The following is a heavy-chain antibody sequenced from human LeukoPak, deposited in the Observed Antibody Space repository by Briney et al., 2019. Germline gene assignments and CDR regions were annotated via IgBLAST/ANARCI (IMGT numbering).Heavy chain of an antibody. CDR2: IYHSGST. CDR3: ARTSSSSSEGDY. J-gene: IGHJ4*02. CDR1: GGSISSSSYY. D-gene: IGHD6-6*01. Sequence: SETLSLTCTVSGGSISSSSYYWSWIRQPPGKGLEWIGYIYHSGSTYYNPSLKSRVTISVDRSKNQFSLKLSSVTAADTAVYYCARTSSSSSEGDYWGQGTLVTVSS. V-gene: IGHV4-30-2*01.